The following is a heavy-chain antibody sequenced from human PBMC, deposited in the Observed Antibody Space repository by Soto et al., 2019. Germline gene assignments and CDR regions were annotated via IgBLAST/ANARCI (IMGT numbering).Heavy chain of an antibody. Sequence: QVQLQESGPGLVKPSETLSLTCTVSGGSISSYYWSWIRQPPGKGLEWIGYIYYSGSTNYNPSLKSRVTISVDTSKNQFSLKLSSVTAADTAVYYCARARRVEGLDYWGQGTLVTVSS. CDR1: GGSISSYY. D-gene: IGHD2-15*01. CDR3: ARARRVEGLDY. J-gene: IGHJ4*02. CDR2: IYYSGST. V-gene: IGHV4-59*01.